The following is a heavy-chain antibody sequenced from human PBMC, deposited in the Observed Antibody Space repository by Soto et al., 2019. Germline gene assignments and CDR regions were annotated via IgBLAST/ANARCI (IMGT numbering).Heavy chain of an antibody. CDR3: ARDRGLTTVVTPLHYYGMDV. Sequence: ASVKVSCKASGYTFTSYYMHWVRQAPGQGLEWMGIINPSGGSTSYAQKFQGRVTTTRDTSTSTVYMELSSLRSEDTAVYYCARDRGLTTVVTPLHYYGMDVWGQGTTVTVSS. V-gene: IGHV1-46*01. D-gene: IGHD4-17*01. CDR2: INPSGGST. J-gene: IGHJ6*02. CDR1: GYTFTSYY.